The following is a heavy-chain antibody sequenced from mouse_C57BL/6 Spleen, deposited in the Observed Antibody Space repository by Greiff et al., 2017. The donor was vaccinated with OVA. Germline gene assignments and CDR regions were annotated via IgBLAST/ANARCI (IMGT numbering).Heavy chain of an antibody. J-gene: IGHJ1*03. V-gene: IGHV6-3*01. D-gene: IGHD1-1*01. CDR2: IRLKSDNYAT. Sequence: EVKVEESGEGLVQPGGSMKLSCVASGFTFSNYWMNWVRQSPEKGLEWVAQIRLKSDNYATHYAESVKGRFTISRDDSKSSVYLQMNNLRAEDTGIYYCTGYYYGRGAYWYFDVWGTGTTVTVSS. CDR1: GFTFSNYW. CDR3: TGYYYGRGAYWYFDV.